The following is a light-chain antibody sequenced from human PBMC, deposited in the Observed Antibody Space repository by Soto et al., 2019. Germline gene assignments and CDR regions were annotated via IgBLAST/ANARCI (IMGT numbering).Light chain of an antibody. Sequence: EIVFTHSPRPQPFSPAGRPSLSGTASQAISGNYLAWYQHKPGQAPRLLMYGASSRATGIPDRFSGSGSGTDFTLTISRLEPEDFAVYYCQQYGSSPPITFGQGTRLEIK. V-gene: IGKV3-20*01. CDR3: QQYGSSPPIT. J-gene: IGKJ5*01. CDR2: GAS. CDR1: QAISGNY.